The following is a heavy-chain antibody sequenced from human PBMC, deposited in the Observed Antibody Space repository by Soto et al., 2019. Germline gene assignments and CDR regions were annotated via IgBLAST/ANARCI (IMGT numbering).Heavy chain of an antibody. J-gene: IGHJ6*02. Sequence: QVQLVQSGAEVKKPGASVKVSCKASGYTFTSYDINWVRQATGQGLEWMGRMNPNSGNTGYAQKFQGRVTMTRNTSITPAYLELSSLTSEDTAVYSCATPTTSSSYYGMHVWRPGPAVTVSS. D-gene: IGHD5-12*01. CDR1: GYTFTSYD. V-gene: IGHV1-8*01. CDR2: MNPNSGNT. CDR3: ATPTTSSSYYGMHV.